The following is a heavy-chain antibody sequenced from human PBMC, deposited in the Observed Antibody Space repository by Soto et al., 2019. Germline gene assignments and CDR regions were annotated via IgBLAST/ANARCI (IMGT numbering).Heavy chain of an antibody. D-gene: IGHD1-26*01. CDR3: AKDSGLLYYFDY. V-gene: IGHV3-74*03. CDR2: INRDGTTT. CDR1: GFTFSSCW. Sequence: GGSLRLSCAASGFTFSSCWMNWVRQAPGEGLVWVARINRDGTTTTYADSVKGRFTISRDNAKNTLYLQMNSLRAEDTAVYYCAKDSGLLYYFDYWGQGTLVTVSS. J-gene: IGHJ4*02.